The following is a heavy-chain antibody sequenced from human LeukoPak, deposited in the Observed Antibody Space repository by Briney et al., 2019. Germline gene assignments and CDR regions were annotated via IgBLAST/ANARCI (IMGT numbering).Heavy chain of an antibody. CDR2: IWYDGSNK. D-gene: IGHD2-2*01. J-gene: IGHJ6*02. V-gene: IGHV3-30*02. Sequence: PGGSLRLSCAASGFTFSSYGMHWVRQAPGKGLEWVAVIWYDGSNKYYADSVKGRFTISRDNSKNTLYLQMNSLRAEDTAVYYCAKDQDIVVVPAAADIGMDVWGQGTTVTVSS. CDR3: AKDQDIVVVPAAADIGMDV. CDR1: GFTFSSYG.